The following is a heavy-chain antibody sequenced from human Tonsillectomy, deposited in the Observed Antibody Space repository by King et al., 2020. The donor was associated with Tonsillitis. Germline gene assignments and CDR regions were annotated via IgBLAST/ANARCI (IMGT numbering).Heavy chain of an antibody. V-gene: IGHV3-74*02. D-gene: IGHD6-13*01. CDR3: ARVYSSSWPFFDL. J-gene: IGHJ4*02. CDR2: IKSDGSST. Sequence: VQLVEAGGGLVPPRGSLRLSCAAFGFTFSRSWMHWVRQTPGKGLVWVSRIKSDGSSTIYADSVKGRFTISRDNAKNTLFLQMNNLRVEDTAVYYCARVYSSSWPFFDLWGQGTLVTVSS. CDR1: GFTFSRSW.